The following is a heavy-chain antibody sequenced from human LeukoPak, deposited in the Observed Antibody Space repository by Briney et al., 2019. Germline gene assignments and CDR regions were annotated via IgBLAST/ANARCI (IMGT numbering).Heavy chain of an antibody. CDR3: ARRGYSYGDYYYYGMDV. CDR2: IYPGDSDI. D-gene: IGHD5-18*01. V-gene: IGHV5-51*01. CDR1: GYSFTSYW. Sequence: GESLKISCKGSGYSFTSYWIGWVRQMPGKGLEWMGIIYPGDSDIRYSPSFQGQVTISADKSISTAYLQWSSLKASDTAMYYCARRGYSYGDYYYYGMDVWGQGTTVTVSS. J-gene: IGHJ6*02.